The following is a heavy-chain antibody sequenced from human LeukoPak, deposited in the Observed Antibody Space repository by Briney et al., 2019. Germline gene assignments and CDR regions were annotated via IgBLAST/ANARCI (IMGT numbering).Heavy chain of an antibody. CDR2: ISSGSGTI. Sequence: SGGSLRLSCAASGFTFSSHNMNGVRQAPGKGLEGVSYISSGSGTIYYADSVKGRFTISRDNVKNSLYLQMNSLRAEDTAVYYCARFSSPYYFDYWGQGTLVTVSS. J-gene: IGHJ4*02. CDR3: ARFSSPYYFDY. CDR1: GFTFSSHN. V-gene: IGHV3-48*01.